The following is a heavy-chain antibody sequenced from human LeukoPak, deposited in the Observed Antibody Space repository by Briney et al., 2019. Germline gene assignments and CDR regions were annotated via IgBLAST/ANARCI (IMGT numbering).Heavy chain of an antibody. D-gene: IGHD1-14*01. V-gene: IGHV3-74*01. J-gene: IGHJ4*02. CDR1: GFTFSSYW. CDR2: INPGGSSI. Sequence: GGSLRLSCGASGFTFSSYWMHWVRQVPRKGLVWVARINPGGSSITYADSVKGRFTISRDNAKNTLYLQMDSLRAEDTGVYYCARSNQADDYWGQGTLVTVSS. CDR3: ARSNQADDY.